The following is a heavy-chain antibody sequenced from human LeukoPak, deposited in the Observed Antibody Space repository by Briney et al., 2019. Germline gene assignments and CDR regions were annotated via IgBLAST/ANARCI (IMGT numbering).Heavy chain of an antibody. Sequence: PGGSLRLSCAASGFTFSSYSMTWVRQAPGKGLEWVSVINSSGGTTYSADSVRGRFTISRDNSKSMLYLQMNSLRAEDTAVYYCAKSPMRTYSDPKTDYWGQGALVTASS. CDR2: INSSGGTT. CDR3: AKSPMRTYSDPKTDY. D-gene: IGHD4-17*01. V-gene: IGHV3-23*01. CDR1: GFTFSSYS. J-gene: IGHJ4*02.